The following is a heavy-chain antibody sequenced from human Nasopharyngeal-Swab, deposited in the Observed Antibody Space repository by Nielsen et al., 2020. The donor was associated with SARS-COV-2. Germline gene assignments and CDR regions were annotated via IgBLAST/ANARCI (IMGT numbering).Heavy chain of an antibody. V-gene: IGHV3-11*06. J-gene: IGHJ4*02. Sequence: GESLKISCAASGFTFSDYYMSWIRQAPGKGLEWVSYISSSSYTNYADSVKGRFTISRDNAKNSLYLQMNSLRAEDTAVYYCARRLGAAGYDYWGQGTLVTVSS. CDR1: GFTFSDYY. D-gene: IGHD6-13*01. CDR3: ARRLGAAGYDY. CDR2: ISSSSYT.